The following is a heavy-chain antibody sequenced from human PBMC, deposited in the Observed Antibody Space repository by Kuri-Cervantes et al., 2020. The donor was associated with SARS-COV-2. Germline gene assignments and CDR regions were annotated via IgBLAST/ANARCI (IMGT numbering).Heavy chain of an antibody. CDR2: IYYSGST. Sequence: GSLRLSCTVSGGSISSYYWSWIRQPPGKGLEWIGYIYYSGSTNYNPSLKSRVTISVDTSKNQFSLKLSSVTAADTAVYYCTTEALAGEVVFDYWCQGTLVTVSS. D-gene: IGHD6-19*01. J-gene: IGHJ4*02. CDR3: TTEALAGEVVFDY. V-gene: IGHV4-59*12. CDR1: GGSISSYY.